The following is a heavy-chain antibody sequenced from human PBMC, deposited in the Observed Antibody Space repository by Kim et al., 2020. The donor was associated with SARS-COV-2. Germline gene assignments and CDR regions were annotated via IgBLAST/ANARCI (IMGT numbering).Heavy chain of an antibody. CDR2: FDPEDGET. D-gene: IGHD3-9*01. Sequence: ASVKVSCKVSGYTLIELSLHWVRQAPGKGLEWMGGFDPEDGETIYAQKFQGRVTMTEDTSTDTAYMELSSLRSEDTAVYYCATTEPWLTPNWFDPWGQGTLVTVSS. J-gene: IGHJ5*02. CDR3: ATTEPWLTPNWFDP. CDR1: GYTLIELS. V-gene: IGHV1-24*01.